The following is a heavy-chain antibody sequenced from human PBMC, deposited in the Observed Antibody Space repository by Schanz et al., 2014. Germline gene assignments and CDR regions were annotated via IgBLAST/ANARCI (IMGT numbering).Heavy chain of an antibody. CDR3: ARDGNYYGSRNYYKTPYYFDY. D-gene: IGHD3-10*01. CDR1: GFTFTTHS. V-gene: IGHV3-48*01. Sequence: DVQLLESGGGLVQPGGSLRLSCAASGFTFTTHSMTWVRQAPGKGLEWVSYIATSSSTRHYADSVKGRVTISRDNAKNSVSLQMRRLRVEDTAVYYCARDGNYYGSRNYYKTPYYFDYWGQGTLVTVSS. CDR2: IATSSSTR. J-gene: IGHJ4*02.